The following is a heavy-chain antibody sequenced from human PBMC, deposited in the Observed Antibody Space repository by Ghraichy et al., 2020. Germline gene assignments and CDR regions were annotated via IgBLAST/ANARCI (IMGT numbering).Heavy chain of an antibody. J-gene: IGHJ4*02. D-gene: IGHD3-10*01. CDR1: GFAVDRNY. CDR2: MYSGGAT. CDR3: ARVSGELYLYSDY. Sequence: GESLNISCAVSGFAVDRNYMTWVRQAPGKGLEWVSFMYSGGATHYTDSVTGRFIVSRDNSRNTLYLQMNSLRAEDTAIYYCARVSGELYLYSDYWGQGTPVTVSS. V-gene: IGHV3-53*01.